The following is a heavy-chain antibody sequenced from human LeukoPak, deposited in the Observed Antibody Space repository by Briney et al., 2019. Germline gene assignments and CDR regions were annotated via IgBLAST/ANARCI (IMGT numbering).Heavy chain of an antibody. J-gene: IGHJ4*02. CDR2: ISSSSSYI. CDR1: GFTFSSYS. Sequence: PGGSLRLSCAASGFTFSSYSINWVRQAPGKGLEWVSSISSSSSYIYYADSVKGRFTISRDNAKNSLYLQMNSLRAEDTAVYYCARDLESGSYQIHSFDYWGQGTLVTVSS. V-gene: IGHV3-21*01. D-gene: IGHD1-26*01. CDR3: ARDLESGSYQIHSFDY.